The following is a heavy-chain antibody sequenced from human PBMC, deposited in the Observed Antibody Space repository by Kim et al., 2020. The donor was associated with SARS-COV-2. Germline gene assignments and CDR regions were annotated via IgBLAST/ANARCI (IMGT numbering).Heavy chain of an antibody. CDR1: GGIFSSYA. CDR2: IIPIFGTT. CDR3: ARVGRDIVLTDHGMDV. D-gene: IGHD2-15*01. Sequence: SVKVSCRASGGIFSSYAVNWVRQAPGQGLEWMGGIIPIFGTTNYAQKFQGRVTITADESTSRVYMELSSLTSDDTAVYYCARVGRDIVLTDHGMDVWGQGTTVTVSS. V-gene: IGHV1-69*13. J-gene: IGHJ6*02.